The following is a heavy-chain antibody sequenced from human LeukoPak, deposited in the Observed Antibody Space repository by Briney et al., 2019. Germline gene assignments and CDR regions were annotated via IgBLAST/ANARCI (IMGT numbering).Heavy chain of an antibody. Sequence: GGSLRLSCAASGFTFSSYWMSWARQAPGKGLEWVANMNQDGSEKYYVDSVKGRFTIPRDNAKNSLFLQMNSLRAEDTAVYYCARDKQVGATHFDYWGQGTLVTVSS. CDR2: MNQDGSEK. V-gene: IGHV3-7*01. CDR1: GFTFSSYW. D-gene: IGHD1-26*01. CDR3: ARDKQVGATHFDY. J-gene: IGHJ4*02.